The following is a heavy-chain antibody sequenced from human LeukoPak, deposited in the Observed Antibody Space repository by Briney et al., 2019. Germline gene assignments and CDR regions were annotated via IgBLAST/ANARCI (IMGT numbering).Heavy chain of an antibody. Sequence: GGSLRLSCAASGFTFSSYAMSWVRQAPGKGLEWVSAISGSGGSTYYADSVKVRFTISRDNSKNTLYLQMNSLRAEDTAVYYCAKDVSSGSYVDYWGQGTLVTVSS. CDR1: GFTFSSYA. CDR3: AKDVSSGSYVDY. D-gene: IGHD1-26*01. V-gene: IGHV3-23*01. J-gene: IGHJ4*02. CDR2: ISGSGGST.